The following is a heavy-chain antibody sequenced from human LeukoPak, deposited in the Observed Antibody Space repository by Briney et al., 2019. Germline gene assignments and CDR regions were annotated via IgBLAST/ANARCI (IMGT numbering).Heavy chain of an antibody. CDR1: GFTFSSYA. Sequence: GGSLRLSCAASGFTFSSYAMSWVRQAPGKGLEWVSLASGGGSSRTYYADSLKGQFTISRDNSKNTLYLQMNALRAEDTAVYYCAKDLISAAGRGDFQHWGQGILVTVSS. CDR2: SGGGSSRT. J-gene: IGHJ1*01. D-gene: IGHD6-13*01. V-gene: IGHV3-23*01. CDR3: AKDLISAAGRGDFQH.